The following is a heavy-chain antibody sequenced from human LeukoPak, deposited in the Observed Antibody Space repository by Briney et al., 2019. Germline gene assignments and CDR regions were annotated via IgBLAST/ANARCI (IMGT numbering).Heavy chain of an antibody. V-gene: IGHV1-18*01. CDR1: GYTFTSYG. CDR3: ARDPRFRQYCSSTSCRSPPFDY. CDR2: ISAYNGNT. D-gene: IGHD2-2*01. Sequence: ASVKVSCKASGYTFTSYGISWVRQAPGQGLEWMGWISAYNGNTNYAQKLQGRVTMTTDTSTSTAYMELRSQRSDDTAVYYCARDPRFRQYCSSTSCRSPPFDYWGQGTLVTVSS. J-gene: IGHJ4*02.